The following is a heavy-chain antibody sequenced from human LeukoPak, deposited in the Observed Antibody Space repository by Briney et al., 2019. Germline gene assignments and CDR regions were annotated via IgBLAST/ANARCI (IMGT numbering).Heavy chain of an antibody. CDR3: ARGFYNAFDY. J-gene: IGHJ4*02. Sequence: GGSLRLSCVVSGFTFDDYAMHWVRQAPGKGLEWVSGLSWNSGRIGYADSVKGRFTISRDNSKNTLYLQMNSLRAEDTAVYYCARGFYNAFDYWGQGTLVTVSS. D-gene: IGHD3-10*01. CDR1: GFTFDDYA. V-gene: IGHV3-9*01. CDR2: LSWNSGRI.